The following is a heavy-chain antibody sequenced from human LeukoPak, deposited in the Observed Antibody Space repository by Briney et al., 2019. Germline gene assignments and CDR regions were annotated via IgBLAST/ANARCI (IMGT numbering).Heavy chain of an antibody. Sequence: SETLSLTCTVSGGSISSGGYYWSWIRQPPGRGLEWIGTIYYSGSTYYNPSLKSRVTISVDTSKNQFSLMLSSVTAADTAVYYCARRLYYFDYWGQGTLVTVSS. J-gene: IGHJ4*02. V-gene: IGHV4-39*01. CDR1: GGSISSGGYY. CDR2: IYYSGST. CDR3: ARRLYYFDY.